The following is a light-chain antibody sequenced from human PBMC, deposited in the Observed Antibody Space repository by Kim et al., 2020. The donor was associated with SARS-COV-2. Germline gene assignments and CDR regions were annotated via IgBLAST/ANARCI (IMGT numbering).Light chain of an antibody. CDR1: SPIIGSYV. CDR3: ASWDDSLNGL. Sequence: PGQGVPAACSGTSPIIGSYVVKWYQRFPGKAPKPLIYGNDQRPSEVPDRFSASKSGTSASLAISGLQSEDEADYYCASWDDSLNGLFGGGTQLTVL. CDR2: GND. V-gene: IGLV1-44*01. J-gene: IGLJ2*01.